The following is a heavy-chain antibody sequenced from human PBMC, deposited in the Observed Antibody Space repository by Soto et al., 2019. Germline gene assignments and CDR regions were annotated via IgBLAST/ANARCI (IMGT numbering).Heavy chain of an antibody. Sequence: EVQLLESGGGLVQPGGSLRLSCAASGFTFSSYAMSWVRQAPGKGLEWVSAISGSGGSTYYADSVKGRFTISRDNSKNTLYLQMNSVRAEDTAVYYCAKDFLIAVAGTYFDYWGQGTLVTVSS. V-gene: IGHV3-23*01. J-gene: IGHJ4*02. D-gene: IGHD6-19*01. CDR3: AKDFLIAVAGTYFDY. CDR2: ISGSGGST. CDR1: GFTFSSYA.